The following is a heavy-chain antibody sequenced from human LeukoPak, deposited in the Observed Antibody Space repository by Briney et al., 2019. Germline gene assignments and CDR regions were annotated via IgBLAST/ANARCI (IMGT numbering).Heavy chain of an antibody. CDR1: GGSISSGDYY. Sequence: SETLSLTCSVSGGSISSGDYYWSWIRQTPGKGLEWIGNIYYSGSTNYNASLKSRITISLDTSRNQFSLKLTSVTAADTAVYYCARIVGASDYWGQGTLVTVSS. D-gene: IGHD1-26*01. J-gene: IGHJ4*02. CDR2: IYYSGST. V-gene: IGHV4-30-4*01. CDR3: ARIVGASDY.